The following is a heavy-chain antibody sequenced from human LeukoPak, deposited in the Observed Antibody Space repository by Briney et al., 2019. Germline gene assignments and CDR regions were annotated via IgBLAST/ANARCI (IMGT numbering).Heavy chain of an antibody. CDR3: ARRQWYGRIPFDY. Sequence: ASVKVSCKASGYTFTSYYMHWVRQAPGQGLEWMGIINPSGGSTSYAQKFQGRVTMTRNTSISTAYMELSSLRSEDTAVYYRARRQWYGRIPFDYWGQGTLVTVSS. J-gene: IGHJ4*02. CDR2: INPSGGST. D-gene: IGHD6-19*01. CDR1: GYTFTSYY. V-gene: IGHV1-46*01.